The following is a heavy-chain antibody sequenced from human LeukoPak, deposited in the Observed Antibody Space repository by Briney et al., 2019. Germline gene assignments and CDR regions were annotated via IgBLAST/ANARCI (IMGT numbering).Heavy chain of an antibody. Sequence: PGGSLRLSCAASGFTFSSYWMSWVRQAPGKGLEWVANIKQDGSEKYYVDSVKGRFTISRDNAKNSLYLQMNSLRAEDTAVYYCARSVVVVATITHNWFDPWGQGTLVTVSS. CDR1: GFTFSSYW. D-gene: IGHD2-15*01. J-gene: IGHJ5*02. V-gene: IGHV3-7*03. CDR2: IKQDGSEK. CDR3: ARSVVVVATITHNWFDP.